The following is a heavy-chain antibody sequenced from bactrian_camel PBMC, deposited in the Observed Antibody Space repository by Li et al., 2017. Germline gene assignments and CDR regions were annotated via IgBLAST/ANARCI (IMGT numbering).Heavy chain of an antibody. V-gene: IGHV3S11*01. Sequence: VQLVESGGGLVQPGGSLRLSCAASGFTFSRYAMTWVRQAPGKGLEWVSSISTEGTKTYYLDSVKGRFTISRDNAKNTVYLQMNSLKSEDTALYYCAASCRYCYSDSRSESGCVYWGQGTQVTVS. D-gene: IGHD3*01. CDR2: ISTEGTKT. J-gene: IGHJ4*01. CDR1: GFTFSRYA. CDR3: AASCRYCYSDSRSESGCVY.